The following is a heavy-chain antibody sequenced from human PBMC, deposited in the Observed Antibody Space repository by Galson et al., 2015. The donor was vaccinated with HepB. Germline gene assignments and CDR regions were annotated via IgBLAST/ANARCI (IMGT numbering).Heavy chain of an antibody. D-gene: IGHD3-22*01. CDR1: GFTFSTYA. CDR2: ISYDGSNK. V-gene: IGHV3-30*04. Sequence: SLRLSCAASGFTFSTYAMHWVRQAPGKGLEWVAVISYDGSNKYYADSVKGRFTISRDNSKNTLYLQMNSLRTEDTAVYYCAREYDNYYDSSGYYLTDAFDIWGKATMVTVSS. J-gene: IGHJ3*02. CDR3: AREYDNYYDSSGYYLTDAFDI.